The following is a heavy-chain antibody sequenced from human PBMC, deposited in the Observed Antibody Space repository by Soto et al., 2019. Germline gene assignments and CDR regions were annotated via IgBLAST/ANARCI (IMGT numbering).Heavy chain of an antibody. CDR1: GFTFSSYA. CDR2: ISYDGSNK. J-gene: IGHJ4*02. CDR3: ASVELDY. D-gene: IGHD1-1*01. V-gene: IGHV3-30-3*01. Sequence: GGSLRLSCAASGFTFSSYAMHWVRQAPGKGLAWVAVISYDGSNKYYADSVKGRFTISRDNAKNTLYLQMNSLRAEDTAVYYCASVELDYWGQGTLVTVSS.